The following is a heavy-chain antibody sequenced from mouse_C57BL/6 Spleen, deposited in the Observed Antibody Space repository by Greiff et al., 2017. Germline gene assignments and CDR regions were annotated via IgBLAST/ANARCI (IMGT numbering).Heavy chain of an antibody. CDR2: IYPGDGDT. CDR3: ARKGGYDNFDV. CDR1: GYAFSSSW. D-gene: IGHD2-2*01. Sequence: VQLQQSGPELVKPGASVKISCKASGYAFSSSWMTWVKQRPGKGLEWIGRIYPGDGDTNYNGKFKGKATLTADKSSSTAYMQLSSLTSEDSAVYFCARKGGYDNFDVWGTGTTVTVSS. V-gene: IGHV1-82*01. J-gene: IGHJ1*03.